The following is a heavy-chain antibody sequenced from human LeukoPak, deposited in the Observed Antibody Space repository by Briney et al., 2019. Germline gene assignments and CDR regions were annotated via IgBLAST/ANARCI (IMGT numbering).Heavy chain of an antibody. D-gene: IGHD3-3*01. CDR3: ARDPHDFWSGYWDY. Sequence: GGSLRLSCAASGFTFSSYAMSWVRQAPGKGLEWVSVIYSGGSTYYADSVKGRFTISRDNSKNTLYLQMNSLRAEDTAVYYCARDPHDFWSGYWDYWGQGTLVTVSS. J-gene: IGHJ4*02. V-gene: IGHV3-53*01. CDR2: IYSGGST. CDR1: GFTFSSYA.